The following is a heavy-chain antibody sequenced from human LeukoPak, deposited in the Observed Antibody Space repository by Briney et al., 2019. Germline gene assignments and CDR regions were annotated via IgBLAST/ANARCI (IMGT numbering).Heavy chain of an antibody. CDR1: TFTFKNID. Sequence: PGVSLTLSCSAYTFTFKNIDMGWLRQAPGKELEWLSYISGSSTTIYYADYVKGRFIISRDNPKNSLYLEMNSLRDDDTAIYYCARDMGGPEDTDGFDIWGQGTMVTVSS. V-gene: IGHV3-48*03. CDR2: ISGSSTTI. D-gene: IGHD3-16*01. J-gene: IGHJ3*02. CDR3: ARDMGGPEDTDGFDI.